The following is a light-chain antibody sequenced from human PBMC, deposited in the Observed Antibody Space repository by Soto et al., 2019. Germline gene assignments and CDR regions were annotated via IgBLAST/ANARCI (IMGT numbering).Light chain of an antibody. CDR2: GAF. CDR1: QSVSSN. V-gene: IGKV3-15*01. J-gene: IGKJ1*01. Sequence: EIVMTQSPATLSVSPGERATLSCRASQSVSSNLAWYQQKPGQAPRLLIYGAFTRATGIPARFSGSESGTELTLTISSLQSEDFAVYCCQQYNNWWTFGQGTKVEIK. CDR3: QQYNNWWT.